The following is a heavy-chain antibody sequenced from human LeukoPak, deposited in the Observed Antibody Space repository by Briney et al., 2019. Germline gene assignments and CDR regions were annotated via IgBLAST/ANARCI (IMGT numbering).Heavy chain of an antibody. D-gene: IGHD2-15*01. V-gene: IGHV4-39*01. Sequence: SETLSLTCTVSGGSISSSNYYWSWIRQHPGKGLEWIGNIYYRGGTYYNPSLKSRVTISVDTSKNQYSLRVSSVTAADTAVYYCARADCSGGSCYPSWFDPWGRGTLVTVSS. CDR3: ARADCSGGSCYPSWFDP. CDR2: IYYRGGT. CDR1: GGSISSSNYY. J-gene: IGHJ5*02.